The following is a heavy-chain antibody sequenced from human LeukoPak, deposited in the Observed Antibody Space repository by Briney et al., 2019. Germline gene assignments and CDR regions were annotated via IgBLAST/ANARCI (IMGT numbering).Heavy chain of an antibody. J-gene: IGHJ3*02. D-gene: IGHD2-15*01. V-gene: IGHV4-34*01. CDR2: INHSGST. CDR1: GGSFSGYY. Sequence: PSETLSLTCAVYGGSFSGYYWSWIRQPPGKGLEWIGEINHSGSTNYNPSLKSRVTISVDTSKNQFSLKLSSVNAADTAVYYCARAVEVDDAFDIWGQGTMVTVSS. CDR3: ARAVEVDDAFDI.